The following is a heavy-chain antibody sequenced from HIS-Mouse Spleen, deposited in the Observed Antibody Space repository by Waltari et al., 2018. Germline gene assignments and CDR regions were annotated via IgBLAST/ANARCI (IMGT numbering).Heavy chain of an antibody. Sequence: QVQLQQWGAGLLKPSETLSLTCAVYGGSFSGYYWSWIRQPPGKGLEWIGYIYYSGSTYYNPSLKSRVTISVDTSKNQFSLKLSSVTAADTAVYYCATVGGYCSSTSCYDAFDIWGQGTMVTVSS. CDR3: ATVGGYCSSTSCYDAFDI. V-gene: IGHV4-34*01. D-gene: IGHD2-2*01. CDR2: IYYSGST. CDR1: GGSFSGYY. J-gene: IGHJ3*02.